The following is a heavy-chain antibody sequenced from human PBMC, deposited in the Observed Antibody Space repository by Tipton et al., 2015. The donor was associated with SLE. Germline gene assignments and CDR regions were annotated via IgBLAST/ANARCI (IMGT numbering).Heavy chain of an antibody. CDR2: IYYSGST. V-gene: IGHV4-59*01. D-gene: IGHD6-19*01. Sequence: TLSLTCTVSGGSISSYYWSWIRQPPGNGLEWIGYIYYSGSTKYNPSLKSRVTISVDTSKNQLSLKLSSVTAADTAVYYCASSDSGWGKGWFDPWGQGTLVTVSS. CDR3: ASSDSGWGKGWFDP. CDR1: GGSISSYY. J-gene: IGHJ5*02.